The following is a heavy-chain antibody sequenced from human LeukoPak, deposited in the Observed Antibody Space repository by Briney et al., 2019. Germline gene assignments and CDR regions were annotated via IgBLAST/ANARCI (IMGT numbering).Heavy chain of an antibody. V-gene: IGHV3-30*04. CDR2: ISYDGSNK. CDR3: ARVHSRSGYQKILFPYYYYYMDV. D-gene: IGHD3-22*01. Sequence: GGSLRLSCAASGFTFSSYAMHWVRQAPGKGLEWVAVISYDGSNKYYADSVKGRFTISRDNSKNTLYLQMNSLRAEDTAVYYCARVHSRSGYQKILFPYYYYYMDVWGKGTTVTVPS. J-gene: IGHJ6*03. CDR1: GFTFSSYA.